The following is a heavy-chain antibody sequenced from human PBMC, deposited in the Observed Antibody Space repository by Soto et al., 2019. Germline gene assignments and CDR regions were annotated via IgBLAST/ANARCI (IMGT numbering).Heavy chain of an antibody. CDR2: ITGSGGNT. Sequence: GGSLRLSCAASGFTFSTYAMNWVRQAPGKGLEWVSAITGSGGNTYYADSVKGRFTISRDNSKNTLHLQMNSLRAEDTAIYHCARPQEGARAYCYMDVWGKGTTVTVSS. V-gene: IGHV3-23*01. J-gene: IGHJ6*03. CDR1: GFTFSTYA. CDR3: ARPQEGARAYCYMDV.